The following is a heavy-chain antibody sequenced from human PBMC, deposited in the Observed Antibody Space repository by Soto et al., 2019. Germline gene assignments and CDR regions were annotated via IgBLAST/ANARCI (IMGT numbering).Heavy chain of an antibody. CDR1: GYTFTSYD. V-gene: IGHV1-8*01. Sequence: QVQLVQSGAEVKKPGASVKVSCKASGYTFTSYDINWVRQATGQGLEWMGWMNPNSGNTGYAQKFQGRVTMTMKTSISTAYMELSSRRSEDTDVYYCARERTGTRGGDYWGQGTLVTVSS. CDR2: MNPNSGNT. CDR3: ARERTGTRGGDY. D-gene: IGHD1-1*01. J-gene: IGHJ4*02.